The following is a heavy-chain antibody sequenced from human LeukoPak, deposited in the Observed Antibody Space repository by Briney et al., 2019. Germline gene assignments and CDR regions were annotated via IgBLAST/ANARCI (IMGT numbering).Heavy chain of an antibody. V-gene: IGHV3-9*01. CDR1: GFTFDDYA. J-gene: IGHJ4*02. Sequence: GGSLRLSCAASGFTFDDYAMHWVRQAPGKGLEWVSGISWNSGSIGYADSVKGRFTISRDNAKNSLYLQMNSLRAEDTALYYCARDRGLTGDLGYWGQGTLVTVSS. CDR3: ARDRGLTGDLGY. D-gene: IGHD7-27*01. CDR2: ISWNSGSI.